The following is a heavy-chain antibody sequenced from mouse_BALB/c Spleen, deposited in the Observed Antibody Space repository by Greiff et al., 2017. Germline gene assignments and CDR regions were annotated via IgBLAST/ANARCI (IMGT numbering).Heavy chain of an antibody. CDR2: IDPANGNT. J-gene: IGHJ4*01. CDR3: ALVLSLLSPYAMDY. V-gene: IGHV14-3*02. D-gene: IGHD2-10*01. Sequence: QLQESGAELVKPGASVKLSCTASGFNIKDTYMHWVKQRPEQGLEWIGRIDPANGNTKYDPKFQGKATITADTSSNTAYLQLSSLTSEDTAVYYCALVLSLLSPYAMDYWGQGTSVTVSS. CDR1: GFNIKDTY.